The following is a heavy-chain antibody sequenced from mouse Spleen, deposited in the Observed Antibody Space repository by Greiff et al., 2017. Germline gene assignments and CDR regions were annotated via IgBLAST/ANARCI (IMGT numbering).Heavy chain of an antibody. V-gene: IGHV1-15*01. CDR3: TRLWLRRGAWFAY. D-gene: IGHD2-2*01. CDR2: LDPETGGT. J-gene: IGHJ3*01. CDR1: GYTFTDYE. Sequence: QVQLQQSGAELVRPGASVTLSCKASGYTFTDYEMHWVKQTPVHGLEWIGALDPETGGTAYNQKFKGKAILTADKSSSTAYMELRSLTSEDSAVYYCTRLWLRRGAWFAYWGQGTLVTVSA.